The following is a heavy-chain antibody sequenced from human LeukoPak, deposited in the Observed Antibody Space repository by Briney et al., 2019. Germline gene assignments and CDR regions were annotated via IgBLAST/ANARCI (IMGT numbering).Heavy chain of an antibody. CDR2: INHSGST. CDR1: GGSFSGYY. D-gene: IGHD3-10*02. J-gene: IGHJ5*02. CDR3: ARDPGSDMFFDP. V-gene: IGHV4-34*01. Sequence: PSETLSLTCAVYGGSFSGYYWSWIRQPPGKGLEWIGEINHSGSTNYNPSLKSRVTISVDTSKNQFSLKLSSVTAADTAVYYCARDPGSDMFFDPWGQGTLVTVSS.